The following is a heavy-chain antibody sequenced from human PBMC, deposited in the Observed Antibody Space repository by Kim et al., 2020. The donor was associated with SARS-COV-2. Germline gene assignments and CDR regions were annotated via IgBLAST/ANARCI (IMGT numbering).Heavy chain of an antibody. D-gene: IGHD1-20*01. Sequence: AQKFQGRVTITADKSTSTAYMELSSLRSEDTAVYYCATLGITGTRGAFDIWGQGTMVTVSS. J-gene: IGHJ3*02. V-gene: IGHV1-69*02. CDR3: ATLGITGTRGAFDI.